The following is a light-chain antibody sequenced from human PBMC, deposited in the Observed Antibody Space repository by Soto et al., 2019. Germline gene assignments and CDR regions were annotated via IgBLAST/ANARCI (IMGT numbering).Light chain of an antibody. Sequence: VMTQSPATLSVSPGDTATLSCRASQSVSSSLAWYQQKPGLPPRLLIYASSTRASGVPARFSGSGSGTEFTLTISRLQSEDFAVYYCQQYYNWRPRFGQGTKVDI. CDR2: ASS. CDR1: QSVSSS. V-gene: IGKV3-15*01. CDR3: QQYYNWRPR. J-gene: IGKJ1*01.